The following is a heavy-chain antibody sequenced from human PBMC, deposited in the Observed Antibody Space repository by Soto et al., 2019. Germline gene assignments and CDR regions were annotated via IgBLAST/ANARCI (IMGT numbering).Heavy chain of an antibody. V-gene: IGHV3-33*01. CDR1: GFTFSHYG. J-gene: IGHJ5*02. CDR2: IWYDGSKT. D-gene: IGHD3-3*02. Sequence: QVHLVESGGGVVQPGRSLRLSCAVSGFTFSHYGMHWVRQAPGKGLEWVAVIWYDGSKTEYVDSVKGRFTISRDQFKNMMYLEMNSLRGEDTAIYYCARDCDTRGHFSWLDPWGQGTQVIVS. CDR3: ARDCDTRGHFSWLDP.